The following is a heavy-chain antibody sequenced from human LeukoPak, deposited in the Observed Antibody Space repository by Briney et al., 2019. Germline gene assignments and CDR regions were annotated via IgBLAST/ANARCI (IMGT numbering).Heavy chain of an antibody. V-gene: IGHV3-33*01. CDR3: VRDAFGSFGEYNY. CDR1: GFIFRSYG. D-gene: IGHD3-10*01. CDR2: IWYDGSNK. Sequence: AGGSLRLSCAASGFIFRSYGIHWVRQAPAKGLEWVAVIWYDGSNKYYGDSVKGRFTISRDNSKNTVYLQMNSLRGEDTAVYYCVRDAFGSFGEYNYWGQGALVTVSS. J-gene: IGHJ4*02.